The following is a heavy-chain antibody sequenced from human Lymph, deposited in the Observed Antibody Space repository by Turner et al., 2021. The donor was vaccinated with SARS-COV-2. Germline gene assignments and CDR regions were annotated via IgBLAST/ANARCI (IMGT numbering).Heavy chain of an antibody. CDR3: ARGRYSGGGMDV. D-gene: IGHD1-26*01. V-gene: IGHV1-8*02. CDR1: GYTFPSYD. CDR2: MNPNSGNT. J-gene: IGHJ6*02. Sequence: QVQLVQSGAEVKKPGASAKVSCKAPGYTFPSYDLNWVRQATGQGLEWMGWMNPNSGNTGYAQKFQGRVTMTRNTSKSTAYMELSSLRSEDTAVYYCARGRYSGGGMDVWGQGTTVTVSS.